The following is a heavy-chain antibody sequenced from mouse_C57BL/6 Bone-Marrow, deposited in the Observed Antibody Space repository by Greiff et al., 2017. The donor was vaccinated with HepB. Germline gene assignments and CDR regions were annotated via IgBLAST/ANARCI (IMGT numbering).Heavy chain of an antibody. Sequence: EVQLQQSGPELVKPGASVKISCKASGYTFTDYYMNWVKQSHGKSLEWIGDINPNNGGTSYNQKFKGKATLTVDKSSSTAYMELRSLTSEDSAVYYCARTSYYSNEDYFDYWGQGTTLTVSS. V-gene: IGHV1-26*01. CDR2: INPNNGGT. CDR3: ARTSYYSNEDYFDY. J-gene: IGHJ2*01. CDR1: GYTFTDYY. D-gene: IGHD2-5*01.